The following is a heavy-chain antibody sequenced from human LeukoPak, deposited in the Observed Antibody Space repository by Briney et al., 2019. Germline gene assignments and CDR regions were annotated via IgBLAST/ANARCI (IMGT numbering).Heavy chain of an antibody. D-gene: IGHD3-10*01. CDR3: ARQPEPYGSGSFFDY. CDR1: GGSISSSSYY. Sequence: SETLSLTRTVSGGSISSSSYYWGWIRQPPGKGLEWIGSIYYSGSTYYNPSLKSRVTISVDTSKNQFSLKLSSVTAADTAVYYCARQPEPYGSGSFFDYWGQGTLVTVSS. J-gene: IGHJ4*02. V-gene: IGHV4-39*01. CDR2: IYYSGST.